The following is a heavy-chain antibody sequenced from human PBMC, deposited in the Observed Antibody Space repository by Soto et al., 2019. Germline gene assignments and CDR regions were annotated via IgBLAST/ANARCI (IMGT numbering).Heavy chain of an antibody. D-gene: IGHD2-2*01. Sequence: EVQVVESGGGLVQPGGSLRLSCAASGFSVTNNYMNWVRQAPGKGLEWVSIIDIGGNTYYADSVKDRFTISRDNSSNTLYLHMGSLCAEATAVYCCARGRCSTGSLGREHYFDYWGQGALVTVSP. CDR2: IDIGGNT. J-gene: IGHJ4*02. CDR3: ARGRCSTGSLGREHYFDY. V-gene: IGHV3-66*01. CDR1: GFSVTNNY.